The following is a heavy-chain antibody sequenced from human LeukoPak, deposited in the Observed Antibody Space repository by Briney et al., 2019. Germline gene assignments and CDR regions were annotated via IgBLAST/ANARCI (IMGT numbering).Heavy chain of an antibody. CDR3: ARDMMRAGDSRDY. Sequence: PGGSLRLSCAASGFTVSSNYMSWVRQAPGKGLEWVSVIYSGGSTYYADSVKGRFTISRHNSKNTLYPQMNSLRAEDTAVYNCARDMMRAGDSRDYWGQGTLVTVSS. V-gene: IGHV3-53*04. CDR2: IYSGGST. CDR1: GFTVSSNY. J-gene: IGHJ4*02. D-gene: IGHD3-16*01.